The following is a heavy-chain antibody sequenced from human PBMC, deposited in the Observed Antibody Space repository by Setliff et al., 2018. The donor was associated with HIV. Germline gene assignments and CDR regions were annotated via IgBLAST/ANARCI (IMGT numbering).Heavy chain of an antibody. J-gene: IGHJ4*03. D-gene: IGHD5-12*01. CDR3: ARAPYSAYDYTSFHT. V-gene: IGHV4-4*08. Sequence: SETLSLTCTVSNDSNTSFYWTWIRQPPGKGLEWIGYIYTSGSSNYNPSLKSRVTSSIDTSKNQFSLKLDSVTAADTAVYYCARAPYSAYDYTSFHTWGQGTMVTVSS. CDR2: IYTSGSS. CDR1: NDSNTSFY.